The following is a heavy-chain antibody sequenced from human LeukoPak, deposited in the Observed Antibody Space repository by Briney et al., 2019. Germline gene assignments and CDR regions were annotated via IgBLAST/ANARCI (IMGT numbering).Heavy chain of an antibody. Sequence: SVKVSCKASGGTFSSYAISWVRQAPGQGLEWMGGIIPIFGTANYAQKFQGRVTVTADESTSTAYMELSSLRSEDTAVYYCTSSMVRGAPGAFDIWGQGTMVTVSS. CDR2: IIPIFGTA. J-gene: IGHJ3*02. V-gene: IGHV1-69*01. CDR1: GGTFSSYA. D-gene: IGHD3-10*01. CDR3: TSSMVRGAPGAFDI.